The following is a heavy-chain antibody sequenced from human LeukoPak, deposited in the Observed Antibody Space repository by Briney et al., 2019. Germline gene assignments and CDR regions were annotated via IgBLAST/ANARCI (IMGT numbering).Heavy chain of an antibody. J-gene: IGHJ5*02. D-gene: IGHD2-21*01. CDR1: GGSFSGYY. V-gene: IGHV4-34*01. CDR3: ARVSRFLNWFDP. Sequence: PETLSLTCAVYGGSFSGYYWSWIRQPPGKGLEWIGEINHSGSTNYNPSLKSRLTISVDTSKNQFSLKLSSVTAADTAVYYCARVSRFLNWFDPWGQGTLVTVSS. CDR2: INHSGST.